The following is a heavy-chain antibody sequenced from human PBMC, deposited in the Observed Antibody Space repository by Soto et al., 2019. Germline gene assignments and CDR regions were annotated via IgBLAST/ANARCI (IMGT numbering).Heavy chain of an antibody. CDR2: IIPIFDTA. CDR3: AGHSSGVPGYYYGMDV. V-gene: IGHV1-69*12. Sequence: QVQLVQSGAEVKKPGSSVKVSCKASGGTFSSYAISWVRQAPGQGLEWMGGIIPIFDTADYAQKFQGRVTITAEEYTNTAYMELSSLRSEDTAVYYCAGHSSGVPGYYYGMDVWGQGTTVTVSS. D-gene: IGHD3-22*01. J-gene: IGHJ6*02. CDR1: GGTFSSYA.